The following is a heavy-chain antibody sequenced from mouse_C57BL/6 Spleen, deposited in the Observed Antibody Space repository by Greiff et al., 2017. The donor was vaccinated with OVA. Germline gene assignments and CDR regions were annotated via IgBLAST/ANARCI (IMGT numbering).Heavy chain of an antibody. V-gene: IGHV14-2*01. D-gene: IGHD1-1*01. Sequence: DVKLVESGAELVKPGASVKLSCTASGFNIKDYYMHWVKQRTEQGLEWIGRIDPEDGETKYAPKFQGKATITADTSSNTAYLQLSSLTSEDTAVYYCARSDYGSLYYFDYWGQGTTLTVSS. CDR2: IDPEDGET. CDR3: ARSDYGSLYYFDY. J-gene: IGHJ2*01. CDR1: GFNIKDYY.